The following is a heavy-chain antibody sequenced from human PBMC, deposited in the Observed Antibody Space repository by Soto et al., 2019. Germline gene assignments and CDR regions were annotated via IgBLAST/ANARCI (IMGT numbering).Heavy chain of an antibody. V-gene: IGHV4-61*01. CDR2: IYYSGST. Sequence: SETLSLTCTVSGGSVSSGSYYWSWIRQPPGKGLEWIGYIYYSGSTNYNPSLKSRVTISVDTSKNQFSLKLSSVTAADTAVYYCAIGEYYYDSSGPFDYWGQGTLVTVSS. CDR3: AIGEYYYDSSGPFDY. CDR1: GGSVSSGSYY. J-gene: IGHJ4*02. D-gene: IGHD3-22*01.